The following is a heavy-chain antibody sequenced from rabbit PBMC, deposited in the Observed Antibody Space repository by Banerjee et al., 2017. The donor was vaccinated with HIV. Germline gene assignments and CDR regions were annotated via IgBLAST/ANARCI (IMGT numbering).Heavy chain of an antibody. J-gene: IGHJ4*01. V-gene: IGHV1S40*01. CDR1: GFTMSSSYY. CDR3: ARRDVVGISPFNL. Sequence: QSLEESGGDLVQPEASLTLTCTASGFTMSSSYYMCWVRQAPGKGLEWIACIYGGSSGSTLYASWAKGRFTISKTSSTTVTLQMTSLTAADTATYFCARRDVVGISPFNLWGPGTLVTVS. CDR2: IYGGSSGST. D-gene: IGHD8-1*01.